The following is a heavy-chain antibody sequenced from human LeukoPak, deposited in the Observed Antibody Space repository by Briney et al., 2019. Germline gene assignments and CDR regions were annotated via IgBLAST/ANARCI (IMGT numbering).Heavy chain of an antibody. V-gene: IGHV3-43D*03. Sequence: GGSLRLSCAASGFTFDDYAMHWVRQAPGKGLEWVSLISWDGGRTYYADSAKGRFTISRDNSKNSLYLQMNSLRAEDTASYYCAKDIGSGSYYHFDYWGQGTLVTVSS. D-gene: IGHD1-26*01. CDR3: AKDIGSGSYYHFDY. CDR2: ISWDGGRT. J-gene: IGHJ4*02. CDR1: GFTFDDYA.